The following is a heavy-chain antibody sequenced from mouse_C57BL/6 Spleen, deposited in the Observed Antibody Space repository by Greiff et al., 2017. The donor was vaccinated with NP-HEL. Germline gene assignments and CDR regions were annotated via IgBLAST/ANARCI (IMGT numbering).Heavy chain of an antibody. V-gene: IGHV2-9-1*01. CDR1: GFSLTSYA. Sequence: QVQLKQSGPGLVAPSQSLSITCTVSGFSLTSYAISWVRQPPGKGLEWLGVIWTGGGTHYTSALKSRLSISKDNTKSQVFLKMDSLQTGDTARYYCARKRSGSSLSWYFDVWGTGTTVTVSS. D-gene: IGHD1-1*01. J-gene: IGHJ1*03. CDR2: IWTGGGT. CDR3: ARKRSGSSLSWYFDV.